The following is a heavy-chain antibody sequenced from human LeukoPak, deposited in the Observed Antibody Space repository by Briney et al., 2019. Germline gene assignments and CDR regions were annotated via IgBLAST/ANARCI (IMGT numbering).Heavy chain of an antibody. V-gene: IGHV3-43D*04. CDR3: EKAGQKQHGGYDFWSGSYKY. Sequence: PGGSLRLSCAASGFTFDDYSMHWVRQAPGKGLEWVSLISWDGGSTYYADSVKGRFTISRDNSKNSLYLQMNSLRAEDTALYYCEKAGQKQHGGYDFWSGSYKYWGQGTLVTVSS. CDR2: ISWDGGST. D-gene: IGHD3-3*01. CDR1: GFTFDDYS. J-gene: IGHJ4*02.